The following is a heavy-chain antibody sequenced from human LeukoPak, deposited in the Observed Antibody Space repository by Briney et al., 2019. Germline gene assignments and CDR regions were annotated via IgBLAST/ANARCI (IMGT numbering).Heavy chain of an antibody. D-gene: IGHD5-18*01. CDR1: GGSFSGYY. CDR2: TNHSGST. Sequence: PSETLSLTCAVYGGSFSGYYWSWIRQPPGKGLEWIGETNHSGSTNYNPSLKSRVTISVDTSKNQFSLKLSSVTAADTAVYYCAREEDTASYWGQGTLVTVSS. J-gene: IGHJ4*02. CDR3: AREEDTASY. V-gene: IGHV4-34*01.